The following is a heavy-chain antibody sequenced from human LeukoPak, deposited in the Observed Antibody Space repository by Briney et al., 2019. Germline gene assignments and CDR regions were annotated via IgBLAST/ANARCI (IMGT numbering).Heavy chain of an antibody. J-gene: IGHJ4*02. CDR3: ARVLTRYSSGWYYFDY. V-gene: IGHV1-18*01. CDR1: GYTFTSYG. Sequence: ASVKVSCKASGYTFTSYGISWVRQAPGQGLEWLGWINAGNGNTNYAQKLQGRVTMTTDTSTSKAYMELRSLRSDDTAVYYCARVLTRYSSGWYYFDYGGQGTLVTVSA. CDR2: INAGNGNT. D-gene: IGHD6-19*01.